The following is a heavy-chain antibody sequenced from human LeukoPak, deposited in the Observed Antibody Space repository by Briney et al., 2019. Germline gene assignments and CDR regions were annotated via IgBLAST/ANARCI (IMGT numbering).Heavy chain of an antibody. D-gene: IGHD6-13*01. J-gene: IGHJ4*02. V-gene: IGHV3-23*01. CDR1: GFTFSSYG. CDR3: AKTTAGYSSNPFDY. CDR2: ISGSGGGT. Sequence: PGGSLRLSCAASGFTFSSYGMSWVRQAPGKGLEWVSAISGSGGGTYYADSVKGRFTISRDNSKNTLYLQMNSLRAEDTAVYYCAKTTAGYSSNPFDYWGQGTLVTVSS.